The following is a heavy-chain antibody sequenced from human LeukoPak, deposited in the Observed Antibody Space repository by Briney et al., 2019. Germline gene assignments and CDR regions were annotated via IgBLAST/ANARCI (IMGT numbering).Heavy chain of an antibody. J-gene: IGHJ6*02. CDR1: GFTFSSYA. Sequence: GGSLRLSCAASGFTFSSYAMTWVRQAPGKGLEWVSVIYSGGSTYYADSVKGRFTISRDNSKNTLYLQMNSLRAEDTAVYYCARDRTLTDGMDVWGQGTTVIVSS. CDR2: IYSGGST. CDR3: ARDRTLTDGMDV. D-gene: IGHD3-16*01. V-gene: IGHV3-66*01.